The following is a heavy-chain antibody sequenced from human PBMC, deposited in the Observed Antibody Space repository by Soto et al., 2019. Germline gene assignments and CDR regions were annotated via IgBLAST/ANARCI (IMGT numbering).Heavy chain of an antibody. CDR3: ARDYDSSGYPRYYFDY. Sequence: GGSLRLSCAASGVTFRSYGLHGVRQAPGKGLEWVAVIWYDGSNKYYADSVKGRFTISRDNSKNTLYLQMNSLRAEDTAVYYCARDYDSSGYPRYYFDYWGQGP. CDR2: IWYDGSNK. D-gene: IGHD3-22*01. V-gene: IGHV3-33*01. J-gene: IGHJ4*02. CDR1: GVTFRSYG.